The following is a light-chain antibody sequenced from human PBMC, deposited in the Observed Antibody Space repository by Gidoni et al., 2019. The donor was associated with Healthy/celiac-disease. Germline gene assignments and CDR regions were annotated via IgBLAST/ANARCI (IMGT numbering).Light chain of an antibody. J-gene: IGLJ1*01. V-gene: IGLV2-14*03. CDR3: SSYTSSSTPYV. Sequence: QSALTQPASVSGSPGQSITISCTGTSSDVGGYTYVSWYQQHPGKAPKLMIYDVSNRPSGVSNRFSGSKSCNTASLTISGLQAEDEADYYCSSYTSSSTPYVFGTGTKVTVL. CDR2: DVS. CDR1: SSDVGGYTY.